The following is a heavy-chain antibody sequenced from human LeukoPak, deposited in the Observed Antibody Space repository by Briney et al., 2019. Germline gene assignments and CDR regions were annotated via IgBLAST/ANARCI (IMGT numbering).Heavy chain of an antibody. V-gene: IGHV4-59*01. CDR3: ARGITIFGVVYFDY. CDR1: GGSISSYY. CDR2: IYYNGSA. Sequence: PSETLSLTCTVSGGSISSYYWTWIRQPPGKGLEWIGYIYYNGSASYNPFLKSRVMMSVDTSKKQFSLKLSSVTAADTAAYYCARGITIFGVVYFDYWGQGTLVTVSS. D-gene: IGHD3-3*01. J-gene: IGHJ4*02.